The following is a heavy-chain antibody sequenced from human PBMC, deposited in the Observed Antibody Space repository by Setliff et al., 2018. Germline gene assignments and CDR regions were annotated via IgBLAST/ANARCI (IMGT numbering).Heavy chain of an antibody. Sequence: GGSLSLSCAASGFTFTSYAMNWVRQAPGKGLEWVSAISGSGGSTDYADSVKGRFTISRDNSKNTLYLQMNGLRAEDTAVYYCARTCSGSGCYAGLESWGQGTPFTVSS. CDR1: GFTFTSYA. J-gene: IGHJ4*02. CDR3: ARTCSGSGCYAGLES. V-gene: IGHV3-23*01. D-gene: IGHD2-15*01. CDR2: ISGSGGST.